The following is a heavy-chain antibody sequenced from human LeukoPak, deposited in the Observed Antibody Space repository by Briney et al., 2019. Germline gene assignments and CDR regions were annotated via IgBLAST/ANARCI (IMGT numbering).Heavy chain of an antibody. CDR2: ISGSGGST. D-gene: IGHD1-26*01. V-gene: IGHV3-23*01. CDR3: ARRGIVGATTGFDY. Sequence: TGGSLRLSCAASGFTFSSYAMSWVRQAPGKGLEWVSAISGSGGSTYYADSVKGRFTISRDNSKNTLYLQMNSLRAEDTAVYYCARRGIVGATTGFDYWGQGTLVTVSS. CDR1: GFTFSSYA. J-gene: IGHJ4*02.